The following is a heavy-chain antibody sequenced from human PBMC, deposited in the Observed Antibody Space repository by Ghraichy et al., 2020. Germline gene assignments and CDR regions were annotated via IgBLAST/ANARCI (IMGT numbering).Heavy chain of an antibody. CDR1: GYTFTGYY. CDR3: ARDWYSGNDDYFDY. V-gene: IGHV1-2*02. Sequence: ASVKVSCKTSGYTFTGYYIQWVRQAPGQGLEWMGWIDPKSGGTKYGQNFRGRVTMTRDTSMNTVYMELSRLTSDDTAVYYCARDWYSGNDDYFDYWGQGTLVTVSS. J-gene: IGHJ4*02. CDR2: IDPKSGGT. D-gene: IGHD5-12*01.